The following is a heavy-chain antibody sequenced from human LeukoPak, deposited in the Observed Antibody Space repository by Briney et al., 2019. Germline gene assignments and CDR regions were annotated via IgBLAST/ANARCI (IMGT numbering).Heavy chain of an antibody. V-gene: IGHV4-38-2*02. CDR2: IYHSGST. D-gene: IGHD2-21*02. J-gene: IGHJ4*02. Sequence: PSETLSLTCTVSGYSISSGYYWGWVRQPPGKGLEWIGSIYHSGSTYYSPSLKSRVTISVDTSKNQFSLKLSSVTAADTAVYYCARGGGDEDWGQGTLVTVSS. CDR1: GYSISSGYY. CDR3: ARGGGDED.